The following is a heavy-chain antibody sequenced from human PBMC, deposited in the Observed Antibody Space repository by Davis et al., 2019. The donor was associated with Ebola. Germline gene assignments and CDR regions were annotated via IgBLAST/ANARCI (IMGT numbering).Heavy chain of an antibody. J-gene: IGHJ6*02. CDR3: TTEDITMVQGVIYYYYGMDV. D-gene: IGHD3-10*01. CDR1: GFTVSSNY. Sequence: GGSLRLSCAASGFTVSSNYMSWVRQAPGKGLEWVGRIKSKTDGGTTDYAAPVKGRFTISRDDSKNTLYLQMNSLKTEDTAVYYCTTEDITMVQGVIYYYYGMDVWGQGTTVTVSS. CDR2: IKSKTDGGTT. V-gene: IGHV3-15*01.